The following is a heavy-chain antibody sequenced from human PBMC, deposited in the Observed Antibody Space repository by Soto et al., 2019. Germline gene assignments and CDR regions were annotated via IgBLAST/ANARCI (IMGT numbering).Heavy chain of an antibody. D-gene: IGHD3-10*01. CDR2: IYYSGST. Sequence: SETLSLTCTVSGGSISSYYWSWIRQPPGKGLEWIGCIYYSGSTNYNPSLKSRVTISVDTSKNQFSLKLSSVTAADTAVYYCARENNVLPGGYFDYWGQGTLVTVSS. CDR1: GGSISSYY. CDR3: ARENNVLPGGYFDY. J-gene: IGHJ4*02. V-gene: IGHV4-59*12.